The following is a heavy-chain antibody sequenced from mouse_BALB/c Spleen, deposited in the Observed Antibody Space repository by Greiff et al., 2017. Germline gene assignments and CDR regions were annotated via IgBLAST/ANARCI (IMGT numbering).Heavy chain of an antibody. Sequence: EVKLMESGGGLVQPGGSLKLSCAASGFTFSSYGMSWVRQTPDKRLELVATINSNGGSTYYPDSVKGRFTISRDNAKNTLYLQMSSLKSEDTAMYYCARYDYDEAAWFAYWGQGTLVTVSA. CDR2: INSNGGST. D-gene: IGHD2-4*01. V-gene: IGHV5-6-3*01. J-gene: IGHJ3*01. CDR1: GFTFSSYG. CDR3: ARYDYDEAAWFAY.